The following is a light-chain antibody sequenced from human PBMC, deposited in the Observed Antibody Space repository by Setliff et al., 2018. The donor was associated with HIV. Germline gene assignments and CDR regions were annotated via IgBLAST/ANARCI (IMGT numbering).Light chain of an antibody. V-gene: IGLV1-40*01. J-gene: IGLJ1*01. CDR2: ANS. Sequence: GQRVTISCTGSSSNIGAGCDVHWYQQLPGTAPKLLIYANSNRPSGVPDRFSGSKSGTSASLAITGLQAEDEADYYCSSYAGSNNVFGTGTKVTVL. CDR3: SSYAGSNNV. CDR1: SSNIGAGCD.